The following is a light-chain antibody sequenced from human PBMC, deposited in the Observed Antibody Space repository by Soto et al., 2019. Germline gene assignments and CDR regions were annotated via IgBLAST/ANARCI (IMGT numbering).Light chain of an antibody. CDR3: QQYNSHSWT. CDR2: KAS. J-gene: IGKJ1*01. Sequence: DIQMTQSPSTLSTSVGDRVTITCRASQSISSWLAWYQQKPGKAPKVLIYKASSLESGVPSRFSGSGSGTEFTLTISSLQPDDFATYYCQQYNSHSWTFGKGTTVEIK. V-gene: IGKV1-5*03. CDR1: QSISSW.